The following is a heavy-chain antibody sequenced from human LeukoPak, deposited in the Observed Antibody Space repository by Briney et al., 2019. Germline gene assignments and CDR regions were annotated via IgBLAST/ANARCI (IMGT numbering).Heavy chain of an antibody. CDR1: GFTFSSYA. Sequence: GGSLRLSCAASGFTFSSYAMSWVRQAPGKGLEWVSSISSSGSHMYYADSVKGRFTISRDNAKNSLYLQMNSLRAEDTAVYYCARLTFGGVIGFDYWGQGTLVIVSS. CDR3: ARLTFGGVIGFDY. CDR2: ISSSGSHM. D-gene: IGHD3-16*02. J-gene: IGHJ4*02. V-gene: IGHV3-21*01.